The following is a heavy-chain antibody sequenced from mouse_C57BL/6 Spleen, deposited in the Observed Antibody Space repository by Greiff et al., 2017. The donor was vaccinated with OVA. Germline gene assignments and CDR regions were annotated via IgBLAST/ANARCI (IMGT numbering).Heavy chain of an antibody. Sequence: VQLKESGPGLVKPSQSLSLTCSVTGYSITSGYYWNWIRQFPGNKLEWLGYISYDGSNNYNPSLKNRISITRDTSKNQFFLKLNSVTTEDTATYYCAREDYSGSINFDYWGQGTTLTVSS. J-gene: IGHJ2*01. CDR2: ISYDGSN. V-gene: IGHV3-6*01. CDR3: AREDYSGSINFDY. D-gene: IGHD1-1*01. CDR1: GYSITSGYY.